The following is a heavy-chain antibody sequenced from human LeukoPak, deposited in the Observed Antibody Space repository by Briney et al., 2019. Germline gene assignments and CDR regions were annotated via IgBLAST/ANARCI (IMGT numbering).Heavy chain of an antibody. J-gene: IGHJ3*01. D-gene: IGHD4-4*01. CDR3: ARDKFDYSGYFDAFDL. CDR2: IKPSGGST. V-gene: IGHV1-46*01. Sequence: ASVKVSCKASGYTFTTYYMHWVRQAPGQGLEWMGIIKPSGGSTSYAQKFQGRVSMTRDTSTSTVYMELSSLRSEDTALYYCARDKFDYSGYFDAFDLWGQGTMVTVSS. CDR1: GYTFTTYY.